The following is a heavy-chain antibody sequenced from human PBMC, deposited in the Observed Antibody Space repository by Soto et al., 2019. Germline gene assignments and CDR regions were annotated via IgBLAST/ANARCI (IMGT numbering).Heavy chain of an antibody. J-gene: IGHJ4*02. CDR2: ISGSGGST. Sequence: HPGGSLRLSCAASGFTFSSYAMSWVRQAPGKGLEWVSAISGSGGSTYYADSVKGRFTISRDNSKNTLYLQMNSLRAEDTAVYYCATDGDYDSSGYPSDYWGQGTLVTVSS. D-gene: IGHD3-22*01. V-gene: IGHV3-23*01. CDR3: ATDGDYDSSGYPSDY. CDR1: GFTFSSYA.